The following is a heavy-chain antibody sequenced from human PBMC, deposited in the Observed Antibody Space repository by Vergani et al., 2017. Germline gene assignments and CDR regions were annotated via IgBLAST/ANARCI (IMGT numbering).Heavy chain of an antibody. V-gene: IGHV1-8*01. D-gene: IGHD6-13*01. Sequence: QVQLVQSGAEVKKPGASVKVSCKASGYTFTSYDINWVRQATGQGLEWMGWMNPNSGNKGYAQKFQGRVTMTRNTSISTAYMELSSLRSEDTAVYYCARVGGSSSWFWNYYYYMDVWGKGTTVTVSS. CDR1: GYTFTSYD. CDR3: ARVGGSSSWFWNYYYYMDV. CDR2: MNPNSGNK. J-gene: IGHJ6*03.